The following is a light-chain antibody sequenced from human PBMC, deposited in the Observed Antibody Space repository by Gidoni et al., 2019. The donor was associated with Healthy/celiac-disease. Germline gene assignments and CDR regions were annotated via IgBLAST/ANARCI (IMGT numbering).Light chain of an antibody. V-gene: IGKV3-15*01. CDR3: QQYNNWPFT. CDR2: GAS. CDR1: QSVSSH. Sequence: IVLTPSPATLSVSPGERATLSCRSSQSVSSHLAWFQQTPGQAPRLLISGASTRAKGIPARFSGSGGGTEFTLTSSSLQSEDFADYCCQQYNNWPFTFGGGTKVEIK. J-gene: IGKJ4*01.